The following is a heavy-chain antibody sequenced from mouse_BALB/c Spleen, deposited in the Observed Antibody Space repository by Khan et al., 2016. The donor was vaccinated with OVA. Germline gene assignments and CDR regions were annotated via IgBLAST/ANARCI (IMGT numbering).Heavy chain of an antibody. CDR3: ARLAYYYDSEGFAY. CDR1: GFTFSTYG. J-gene: IGHJ3*01. V-gene: IGHV5-6*01. Sequence: EVELVESGGDLVKPGGSLKLSCAASGFTFSTYGMSWVRQTPDKRLEWVATVSTGGGYTYSPDSVKGRFTISRDNAKKHLYLQMSSLKSEDTAMFYCARLAYYYDSEGFAYWGQGTLVTVSA. CDR2: VSTGGGYT. D-gene: IGHD1-1*01.